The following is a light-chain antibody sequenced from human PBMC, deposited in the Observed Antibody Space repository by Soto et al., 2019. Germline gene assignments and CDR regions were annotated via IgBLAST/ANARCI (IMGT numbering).Light chain of an antibody. Sequence: SYELTQPPSVSVAPGQTARITCGGNNIEIKSVHWYQQKPGQAPVLVVYDDGDRTTGIPERFSGSKSGNTATLTTSRVEGGDEADYYCQVWDTTNPVIFGGGTKVTVL. CDR1: NIEIKS. V-gene: IGLV3-21*02. J-gene: IGLJ2*01. CDR3: QVWDTTNPVI. CDR2: DDG.